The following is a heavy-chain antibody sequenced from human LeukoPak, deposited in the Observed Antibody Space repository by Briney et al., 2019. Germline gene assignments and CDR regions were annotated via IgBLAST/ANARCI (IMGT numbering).Heavy chain of an antibody. CDR1: GFTFSSYW. D-gene: IGHD5-24*01. Sequence: PGGSLRLSCAASGFTFSSYWMHWVRQAPGKGLEWVSGISWNSGSIGYADSMKGRFTISRDNAKNSLYLQMNSLRAEDTALYYCARDWGGWLGVTSWYFDLWGRGTLVTVSS. J-gene: IGHJ2*01. CDR2: ISWNSGSI. CDR3: ARDWGGWLGVTSWYFDL. V-gene: IGHV3-9*01.